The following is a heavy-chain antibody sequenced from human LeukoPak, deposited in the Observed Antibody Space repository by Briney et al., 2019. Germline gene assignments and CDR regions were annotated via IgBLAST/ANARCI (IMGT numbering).Heavy chain of an antibody. CDR1: GGSISSSSYY. CDR2: IYYSGST. Sequence: SETLSLTCTVSGGSISSSSYYWGWIRQPPGKGLEWIVSIYYSGSTYYNPSLKSRVTISVDTSKNQFSLKLSSVTAADTAVYYCARLIPYYDFWSGSNWFDPWGQGTLVTVSS. D-gene: IGHD3-3*01. V-gene: IGHV4-39*01. CDR3: ARLIPYYDFWSGSNWFDP. J-gene: IGHJ5*02.